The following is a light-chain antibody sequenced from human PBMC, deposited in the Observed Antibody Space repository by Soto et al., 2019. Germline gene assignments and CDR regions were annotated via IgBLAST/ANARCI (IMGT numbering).Light chain of an antibody. J-gene: IGKJ5*01. V-gene: IGKV1-5*03. CDR2: KAS. CDR1: QSISGL. CDR3: QQYNSYPLT. Sequence: DIPMTQSPSTLSASVGDRVTITCRASQSISGLLAWYQQKPGRAPTLLIYKASTLESGVPSRFSGSGSGTEFTLTISSLQPDDLATYYCQQYNSYPLTFGQGTRLEIK.